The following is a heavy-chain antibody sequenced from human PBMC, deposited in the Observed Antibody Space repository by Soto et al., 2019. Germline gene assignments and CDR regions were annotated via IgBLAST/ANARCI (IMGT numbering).Heavy chain of an antibody. CDR2: IYYSGST. Sequence: SETLSLTCTVSGGSISSYYWSWIRQPPGKGLEWIGYIYYSGSTNYNPSLKSRVTISVDTSKNQFSLKLSSVTAADTAVYYCAREGYYPMAKDAFDIWGQGTMVT. J-gene: IGHJ3*02. V-gene: IGHV4-59*01. D-gene: IGHD3-16*01. CDR1: GGSISSYY. CDR3: AREGYYPMAKDAFDI.